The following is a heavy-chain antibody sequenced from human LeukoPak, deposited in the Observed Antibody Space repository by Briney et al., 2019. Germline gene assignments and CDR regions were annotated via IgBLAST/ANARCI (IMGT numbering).Heavy chain of an antibody. V-gene: IGHV5-51*01. CDR3: ARPHDGPTPNWFDP. J-gene: IGHJ5*02. CDR1: GYSFTSYW. D-gene: IGHD5-24*01. Sequence: GESLKISCKGSGYSFTSYWIGWVRQTPGKDLEWMGIIYPGDSDTRYSPSFQGQVTISADKSISTAYLQWSSLKASDTAMYYCARPHDGPTPNWFDPWGRGTLVIVSS. CDR2: IYPGDSDT.